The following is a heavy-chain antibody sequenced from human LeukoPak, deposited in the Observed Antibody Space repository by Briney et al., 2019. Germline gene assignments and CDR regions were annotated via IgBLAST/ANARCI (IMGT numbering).Heavy chain of an antibody. D-gene: IGHD4-17*01. V-gene: IGHV3-21*01. CDR3: ARGMTTVTKYYFDY. J-gene: IGHJ4*02. CDR2: ISSSSSYI. CDR1: GFTFSSYS. Sequence: GGSLRLSCAASGFTFSSYSMNWVRQAPGKGLEWVSSISSSSSYIYYADSVKGRFTISRDNAKNSLYLQMNSLRAEDTAVYYCARGMTTVTKYYFDYWGQGTLVTVSS.